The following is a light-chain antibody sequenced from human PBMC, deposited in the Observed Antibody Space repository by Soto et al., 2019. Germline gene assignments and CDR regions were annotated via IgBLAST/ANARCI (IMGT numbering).Light chain of an antibody. J-gene: IGLJ1*01. Sequence: QSALTQPASVSGSPGQSITISCTGTSSDVGSYNLVSWYQQHPGKAPKLMIYEGSKRPSGVSNRFSGSKSGNTASLTISGLQADDEADYYCCSYAGSSTLYVFGTGTKHTVL. CDR2: EGS. CDR3: CSYAGSSTLYV. CDR1: SSDVGSYNL. V-gene: IGLV2-23*01.